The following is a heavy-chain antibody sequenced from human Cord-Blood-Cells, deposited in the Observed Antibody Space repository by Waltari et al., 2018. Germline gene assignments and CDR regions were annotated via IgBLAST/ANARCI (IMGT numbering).Heavy chain of an antibody. Sequence: QVQLVQSGAEVKKPGASVKVSCKASGYTFTSYDINWVRQATGQGLEGMGWMNPNSGNTGYAQKFQGRVTMTRNTSISTAYMELSSLRSEDTAVYYCARQKDPSPFYYYYYGMDVWGQGTTVTVSS. CDR2: MNPNSGNT. CDR3: ARQKDPSPFYYYYYGMDV. V-gene: IGHV1-8*01. J-gene: IGHJ6*02. CDR1: GYTFTSYD.